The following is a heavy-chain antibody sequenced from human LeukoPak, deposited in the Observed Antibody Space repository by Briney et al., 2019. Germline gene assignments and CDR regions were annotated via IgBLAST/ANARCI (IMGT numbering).Heavy chain of an antibody. Sequence: GGSLRLSCAASGFTFNTYAMSWVRQAPGKGLEWVSSVSGRGSSTYYADSVKGRFTISRDNSKNTMSMQMNSLRAEDTAVYYCASIAAAGTGYWGQGTLVTVSS. CDR3: ASIAAAGTGY. CDR1: GFTFNTYA. CDR2: VSGRGSST. V-gene: IGHV3-23*01. J-gene: IGHJ4*02. D-gene: IGHD6-13*01.